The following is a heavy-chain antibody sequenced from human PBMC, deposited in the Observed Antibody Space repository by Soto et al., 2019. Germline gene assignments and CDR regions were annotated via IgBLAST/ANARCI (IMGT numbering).Heavy chain of an antibody. CDR2: ISRFSDRT. CDR3: AKNGLDNSPSAIDS. V-gene: IGHV3-23*01. Sequence: GGSLRLSCPASGFNFNSYTMNWVRQSPGKGLEWVSSISRFSDRTYYADSVKGRFTISRDNSKNMAFLQMNSLRAEDTALYYCAKNGLDNSPSAIDSWGPGTLVTVSS. D-gene: IGHD2-8*01. J-gene: IGHJ4*02. CDR1: GFNFNSYT.